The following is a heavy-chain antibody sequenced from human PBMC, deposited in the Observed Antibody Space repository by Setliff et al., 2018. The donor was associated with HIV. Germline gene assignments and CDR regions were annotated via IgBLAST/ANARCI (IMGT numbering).Heavy chain of an antibody. CDR3: ARGGRYSSGYYYLFDY. CDR2: FDPEDGET. CDR1: GYTLTELS. D-gene: IGHD3-22*01. Sequence: RASVKVSCKVSGYTLTELSIHWVRQAPGKGLEWMGGFDPEDGETIYAQKFQGRVTMTEDTSTDTAFMELSSLRSEDTAVYYCARGGRYSSGYYYLFDYWGQGTLVTVSS. J-gene: IGHJ4*02. V-gene: IGHV1-24*01.